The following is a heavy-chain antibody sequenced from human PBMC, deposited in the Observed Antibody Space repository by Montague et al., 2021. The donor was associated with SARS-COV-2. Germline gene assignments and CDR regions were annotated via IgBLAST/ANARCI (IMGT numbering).Heavy chain of an antibody. CDR3: ARGSYGPVAFDI. CDR1: GGSISSYY. D-gene: IGHD3-16*01. J-gene: IGHJ3*02. Sequence: SETLSLTCTVSGGSISSYYWSWIRQPPGKGLEWIGYIYYSGSTNYNPSLKSRVTISLDTSKNQFSLKLNSVTAADAAVYYCARGSYGPVAFDIWGQGKMVTLYS. CDR2: IYYSGST. V-gene: IGHV4-59*01.